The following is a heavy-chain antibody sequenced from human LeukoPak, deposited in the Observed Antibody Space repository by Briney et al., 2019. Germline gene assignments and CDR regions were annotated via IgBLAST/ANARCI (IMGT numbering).Heavy chain of an antibody. CDR3: AKGPGIAVAGTLDY. J-gene: IGHJ4*02. V-gene: IGHV3-9*01. Sequence: GGSLRLSCAASGFTFDDYAMHWVRQAPGKGLEWVSGISWNSGSIGYADSVKGRFTISRDNSKNTLYLQMNSLRAEDTAVYYCAKGPGIAVAGTLDYWGQGTLVTVSS. CDR1: GFTFDDYA. D-gene: IGHD6-19*01. CDR2: ISWNSGSI.